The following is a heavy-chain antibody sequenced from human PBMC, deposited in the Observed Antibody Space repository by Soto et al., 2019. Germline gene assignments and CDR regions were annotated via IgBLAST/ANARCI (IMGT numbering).Heavy chain of an antibody. V-gene: IGHV3-74*01. CDR3: ARPWGY. J-gene: IGHJ4*02. Sequence: EVQVVESGGGLVQPGGSLRLSCVASGFTSSSDWMHWVRQAPGKGLVWVSRINSDGSSRGYADSVKGRFTISRDNAKNTLYLQMNSVRVEDWAVYYCARPWGYWGQGTLVTVSS. CDR2: INSDGSSR. CDR1: GFTSSSDW. D-gene: IGHD1-26*01.